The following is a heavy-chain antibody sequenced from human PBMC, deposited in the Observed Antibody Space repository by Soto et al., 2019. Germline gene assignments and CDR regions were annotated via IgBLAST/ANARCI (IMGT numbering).Heavy chain of an antibody. CDR1: GFTFSSYA. V-gene: IGHV3-30*04. Sequence: QVQLVETGGGVVEPGRSLRLSCAASGFTFSSYAAHWVRQPPGKGLEWVAVISYDGRNKDYADSVKGRFNISRDNSKNTLFLQMNSLRGEDTAVYFCAREKRGAPGYWGQGTLVTVSS. J-gene: IGHJ4*02. CDR2: ISYDGRNK. CDR3: AREKRGAPGY. D-gene: IGHD1-26*01.